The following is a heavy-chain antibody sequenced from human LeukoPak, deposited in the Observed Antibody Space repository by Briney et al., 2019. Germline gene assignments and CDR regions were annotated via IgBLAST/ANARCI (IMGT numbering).Heavy chain of an antibody. CDR2: LNTHSGGT. CDR3: ARGRRAVAGKTLDY. D-gene: IGHD6-19*01. CDR1: GYTFTGYY. V-gene: IGHV1-2*02. J-gene: IGHJ4*02. Sequence: ASVKVSCKASGYTFTGYYLHWVRQAPGQGLEWMGWLNTHSGGTNYAQNFQGRVTMTRDTSISTAYMELSRLRSDDTAVYYCARGRRAVAGKTLDYWGQGTLVTVSS.